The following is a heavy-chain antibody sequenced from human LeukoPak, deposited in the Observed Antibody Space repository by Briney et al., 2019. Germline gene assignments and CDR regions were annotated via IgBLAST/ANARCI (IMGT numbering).Heavy chain of an antibody. V-gene: IGHV3-7*04. J-gene: IGHJ4*02. Sequence: GGSLRLSCAASGFTFSNYWMSWVRQAPGKGLEWVANIKQDGSEKYYVDSVKGRFTISRDNVKNSLYLQMNSLRAEDTAVYYCARGYYGSGSYYTAYWGQGTLVTVSS. CDR3: ARGYYGSGSYYTAY. CDR1: GFTFSNYW. CDR2: IKQDGSEK. D-gene: IGHD3-10*01.